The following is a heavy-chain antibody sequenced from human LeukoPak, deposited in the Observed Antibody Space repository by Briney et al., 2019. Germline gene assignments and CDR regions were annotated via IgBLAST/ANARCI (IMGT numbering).Heavy chain of an antibody. V-gene: IGHV3-21*01. CDR1: GFTFSSYS. CDR3: ARDLKASFDY. Sequence: PGGSLRLSCAASGFTFSSYSMNWVRQAPGKGLEWVSSISSSSSYIYYADSVKGRFTISRDNAKNSLYLQLNSLRAGDTAVYYCARDLKASFDYWGQGTLVTVSS. J-gene: IGHJ4*02. CDR2: ISSSSSYI.